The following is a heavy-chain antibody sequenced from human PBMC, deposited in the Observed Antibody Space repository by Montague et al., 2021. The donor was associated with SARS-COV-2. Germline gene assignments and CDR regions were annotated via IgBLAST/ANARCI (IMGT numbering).Heavy chain of an antibody. Sequence: SETLSLTCSVSGYSISSGYYWGWIRQPPGKVLGWVGSISYMGKTYYSPSLNSRRTISLDSSKNQFSLQASAVTAADTAVYYCVRVLDNRVRDYWGQGTLVTVSS. D-gene: IGHD3/OR15-3a*01. CDR3: VRVLDNRVRDY. V-gene: IGHV4-38-2*01. CDR2: ISYMGKT. CDR1: GYSISSGYY. J-gene: IGHJ4*02.